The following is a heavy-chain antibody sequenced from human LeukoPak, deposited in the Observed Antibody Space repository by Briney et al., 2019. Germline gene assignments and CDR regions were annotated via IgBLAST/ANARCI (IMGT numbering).Heavy chain of an antibody. CDR3: AREHIVVVTASPGAFDI. CDR1: GFTFSSYA. V-gene: IGHV3-30-3*01. D-gene: IGHD2-21*02. Sequence: PGRSLGLSCAASGFTFSSYAMHWVRQAPGKGLEWVAVISYDGSNKYYADSVKGRFTISRDSSKNTLYLQMNSLRAEDTAVYYCAREHIVVVTASPGAFDIWGQGTMVTVSS. CDR2: ISYDGSNK. J-gene: IGHJ3*02.